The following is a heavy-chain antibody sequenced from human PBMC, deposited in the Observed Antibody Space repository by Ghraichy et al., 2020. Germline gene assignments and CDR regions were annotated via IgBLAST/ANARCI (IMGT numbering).Heavy chain of an antibody. Sequence: GGSLRLSCAASGFTFRSYAMSWVRQAPGKGLEWVSAIGSSGGNTYYADSVKGRFTISRDNSKNTLDLQVNSLRAEYTAVYYCAKAEHIFYYYYGLDVWGQGTTVTVSS. J-gene: IGHJ6*02. D-gene: IGHD1/OR15-1a*01. CDR1: GFTFRSYA. V-gene: IGHV3-23*01. CDR3: AKAEHIFYYYYGLDV. CDR2: IGSSGGNT.